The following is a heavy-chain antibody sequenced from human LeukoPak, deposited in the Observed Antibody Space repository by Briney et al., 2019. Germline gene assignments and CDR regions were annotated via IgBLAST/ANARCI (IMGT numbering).Heavy chain of an antibody. Sequence: PSETLSLTCAVYGGSFSGYYWSWIRQPPGKGLEWIGEINHSGSTNYNPSLKSRVTISLDTSKNQFSLKLTSVTAADTAVYYCAGDPYYYDSSGYYKVIHAFGIWGQGTMVTVSS. D-gene: IGHD3-22*01. CDR2: INHSGST. CDR3: AGDPYYYDSSGYYKVIHAFGI. J-gene: IGHJ3*02. V-gene: IGHV4-34*01. CDR1: GGSFSGYY.